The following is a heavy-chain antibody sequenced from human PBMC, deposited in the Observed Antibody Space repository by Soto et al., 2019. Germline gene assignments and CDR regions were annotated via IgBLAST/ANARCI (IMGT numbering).Heavy chain of an antibody. J-gene: IGHJ4*02. CDR2: IKPSGGST. CDR1: GYTFTSYY. Sequence: ASVKVSCKASGYTFTSYYMHWVRQAPGQGLEWMGIIKPSGGSTSYAQKFQGRVTMTRDTSTSTVYMELSSLRSEDTAVYYCARETDSSTYYYGSGSYNIDYWGQGTLVTVSS. D-gene: IGHD3-10*01. CDR3: ARETDSSTYYYGSGSYNIDY. V-gene: IGHV1-46*01.